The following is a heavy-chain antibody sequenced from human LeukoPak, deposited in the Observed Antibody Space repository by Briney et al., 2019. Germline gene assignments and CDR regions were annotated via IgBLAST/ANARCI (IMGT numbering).Heavy chain of an antibody. CDR1: GFTFNSYE. CDR2: ISSSGLTI. V-gene: IGHV3-48*03. Sequence: GGSLRLSCEASGFTFNSYEFNWVRQAPGKGLEWVSFISSSGLTIYYADSVKGRFTISRDNAKNSVFLQMSSLRVEDTAVYYCAKVTYGSGTYGAFDSWGQGTLVTVSS. CDR3: AKVTYGSGTYGAFDS. J-gene: IGHJ4*02. D-gene: IGHD3-10*01.